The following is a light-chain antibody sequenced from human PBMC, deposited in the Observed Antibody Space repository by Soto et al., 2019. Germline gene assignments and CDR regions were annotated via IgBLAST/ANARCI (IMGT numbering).Light chain of an antibody. CDR3: QSYDSTLSGVV. CDR2: RYN. J-gene: IGLJ2*01. Sequence: QSVLTQPPSVSGAPGQRVTISCTGSSSNIGAGYDVHWYQQLPGTAPKLLIYRYNNRPSGVPDRFSGSKSGTSASLAITGLQAEDEADYYCQSYDSTLSGVVFGGGTQLTVL. V-gene: IGLV1-40*01. CDR1: SSNIGAGYD.